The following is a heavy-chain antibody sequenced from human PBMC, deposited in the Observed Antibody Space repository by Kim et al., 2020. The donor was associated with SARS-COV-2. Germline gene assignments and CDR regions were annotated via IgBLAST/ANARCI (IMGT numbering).Heavy chain of an antibody. D-gene: IGHD2-15*01. CDR2: IIPILGIA. CDR3: ARDHRGGVASSYYYYGMDV. J-gene: IGHJ6*02. Sequence: SVKVSCKASGGTFSSYAISWVRQAPGQGLEWMGRIIPILGIANYAQKFQGRVTITADKSTSTAYMELSSLRSEDTAVYYCARDHRGGVASSYYYYGMDVWGQGTTVTVSS. CDR1: GGTFSSYA. V-gene: IGHV1-69*04.